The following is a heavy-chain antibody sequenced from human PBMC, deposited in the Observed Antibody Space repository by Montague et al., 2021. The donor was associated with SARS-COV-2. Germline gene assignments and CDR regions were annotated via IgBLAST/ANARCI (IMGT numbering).Heavy chain of an antibody. CDR1: GGSISSSSYY. CDR2: IYYSGST. J-gene: IGHJ4*02. CDR3: ARLPDLLLWFGEALDY. Sequence: SETLSLTCTVSGGSISSSSYYWGWTRQPPGKGLEWIGSIYYSGSTYYSPSLKSRVTISVDTSKNQFSLKLSSVTAADTAVYYCARLPDLLLWFGEALDYWGQGTLV. D-gene: IGHD3-10*01. V-gene: IGHV4-39*01.